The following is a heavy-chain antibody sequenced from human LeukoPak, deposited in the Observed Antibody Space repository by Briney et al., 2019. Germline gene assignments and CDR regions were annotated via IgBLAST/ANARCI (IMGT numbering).Heavy chain of an antibody. V-gene: IGHV1-8*01. D-gene: IGHD3-22*01. CDR2: MNPNSGNT. CDR3: AREGKYYYDSSGYLGYYYYYMDV. Sequence: ASVTVSCKASGYTFTSYDINWVRQAPGQGLEWMGWMNPNSGNTVYAQKFQGRVTMTRNTSISTAYMELSSLRSEDTAVYYCAREGKYYYDSSGYLGYYYYYMDVWGKGTTVTISS. J-gene: IGHJ6*03. CDR1: GYTFTSYD.